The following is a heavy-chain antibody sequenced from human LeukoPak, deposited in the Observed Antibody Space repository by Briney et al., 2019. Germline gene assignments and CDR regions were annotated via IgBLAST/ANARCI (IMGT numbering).Heavy chain of an antibody. CDR1: GFPFSSAW. CDR2: ISYDGSNK. Sequence: GGSLRFSCAASGFPFSSAWMNWVRQAPGKGLEWVAVISYDGSNKYYADSVKGRFTVSRDNSKNTLFLQMNRLRADDTAVYYCAQEGHGSGSYYLPYWGQGTLVTVSS. V-gene: IGHV3-30*18. J-gene: IGHJ4*02. CDR3: AQEGHGSGSYYLPY. D-gene: IGHD3-10*01.